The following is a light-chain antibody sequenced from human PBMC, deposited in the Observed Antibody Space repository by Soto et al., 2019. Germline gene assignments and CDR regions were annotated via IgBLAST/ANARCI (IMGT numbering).Light chain of an antibody. CDR1: KLGDKY. Sequence: SYELSQPPSVSVSPGQTASITCSGDKLGDKYVCWYQQKPGQSPVLVIYQDTKRPSGIPERFSGSNSGNTATLTISGTQAMDEADYYCQAWDSITVVFGGGTKLTVL. J-gene: IGLJ2*01. CDR3: QAWDSITVV. CDR2: QDT. V-gene: IGLV3-1*01.